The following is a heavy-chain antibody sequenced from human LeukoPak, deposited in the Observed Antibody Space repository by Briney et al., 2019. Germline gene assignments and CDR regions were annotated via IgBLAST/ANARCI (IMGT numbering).Heavy chain of an antibody. CDR3: AREDASSWDY. V-gene: IGHV3-21*01. D-gene: IGHD6-13*01. Sequence: GGSLRLSCAASGFTFSSYWMHWVRQVPGKGLVWVSSIISSGSYIYYADSVKGRFTISRDNAKNSLYLQMNSLRAEDTAVYYCAREDASSWDYWGQGILVTVSS. CDR2: IISSGSYI. J-gene: IGHJ4*02. CDR1: GFTFSSYW.